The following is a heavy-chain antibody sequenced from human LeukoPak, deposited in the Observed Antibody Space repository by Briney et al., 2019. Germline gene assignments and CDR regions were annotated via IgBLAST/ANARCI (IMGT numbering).Heavy chain of an antibody. V-gene: IGHV3-21*01. J-gene: IGHJ4*02. CDR1: GFTFSSYS. CDR3: ARGDTATSPDDY. CDR2: ISSSSSYI. D-gene: IGHD5-18*01. Sequence: PGGSLRLSCAASGFTFSSYSMNWVRQAPGKGLEWVSSISSSSSYIYYADSVKGRLTISRDNAKNSLYLQMNSPRAEDTAVYYCARGDTATSPDDYWGQGTLVTVSS.